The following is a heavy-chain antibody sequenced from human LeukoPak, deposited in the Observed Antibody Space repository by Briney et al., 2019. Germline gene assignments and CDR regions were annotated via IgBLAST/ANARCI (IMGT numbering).Heavy chain of an antibody. CDR3: ARDTPRFGEFNYYYGMDV. CDR2: IYHSGST. Sequence: PSETLSLTCAVSGGSISSSNWWSWVRQPPGKGLEWIGEIYHSGSTNYNPSLKSRVTISVDKSKNQFSLKLSSVTAADTAVYYCARDTPRFGEFNYYYGMDVWGKGTTVTVSS. V-gene: IGHV4-4*02. J-gene: IGHJ6*04. CDR1: GGSISSSNW. D-gene: IGHD3-10*01.